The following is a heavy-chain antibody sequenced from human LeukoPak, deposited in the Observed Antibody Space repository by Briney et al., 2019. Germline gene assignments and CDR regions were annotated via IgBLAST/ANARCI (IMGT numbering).Heavy chain of an antibody. J-gene: IGHJ5*02. Sequence: SETLSLTCAVYGGSFSGYYWRWIRQPPGKGLEWIGEINHSGSTNYNPSLKSRVTISVDTSKNQFSLKLSSVTAADTAVYYCARGRSSIAARPLRNWFDPWGQGTLVTVSS. CDR1: GGSFSGYY. CDR2: INHSGST. D-gene: IGHD6-6*01. V-gene: IGHV4-34*01. CDR3: ARGRSSIAARPLRNWFDP.